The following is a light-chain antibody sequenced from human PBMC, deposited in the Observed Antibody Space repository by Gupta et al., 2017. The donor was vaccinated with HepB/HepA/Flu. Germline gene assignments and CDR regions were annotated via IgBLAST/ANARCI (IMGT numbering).Light chain of an antibody. CDR1: KVGDKY. CDR2: QDS. Sequence: SYELTQSPSVSVSPGQTASITCSGDKVGDKYACWYQQKPGQSPVLVIYQDSKRPSGIPERFSGSNSGKTAPLTISGTQAMDEADYYCQAWDSRTAVVFGGGTKLTVL. J-gene: IGLJ2*01. CDR3: QAWDSRTAVV. V-gene: IGLV3-1*01.